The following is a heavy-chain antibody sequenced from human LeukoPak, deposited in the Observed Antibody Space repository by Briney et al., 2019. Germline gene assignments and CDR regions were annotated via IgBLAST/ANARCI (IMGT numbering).Heavy chain of an antibody. CDR3: ARGPYYGSGRRGYYFDY. Sequence: GASVKVSCKASGYTFTGYYMHWMRQAPGQGLEWMGWINPNRGGTNYAQEFQGRVTMTRDTSISTAYMEMSRLRSDDTAVYYGARGPYYGSGRRGYYFDYWGQGTLVTVSS. CDR1: GYTFTGYY. J-gene: IGHJ4*02. CDR2: INPNRGGT. V-gene: IGHV1-2*02. D-gene: IGHD3-10*01.